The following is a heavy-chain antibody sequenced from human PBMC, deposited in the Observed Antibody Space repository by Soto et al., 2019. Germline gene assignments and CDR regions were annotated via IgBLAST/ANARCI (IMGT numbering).Heavy chain of an antibody. CDR2: IDPSDSYT. J-gene: IGHJ6*02. CDR1: GYSLSSYR. D-gene: IGHD3-22*01. Sequence: GGSPKDSCKGFGYSLSSYRICWGGQMPRERPEGMGRIDPSDSYTNYSPSFQGHVTISADKSISTAYLQWSSLKASDTAMYYCASTRPFFYDSSGPGSYGMDVWGQGTTVTVSS. CDR3: ASTRPFFYDSSGPGSYGMDV. V-gene: IGHV5-10-1*01.